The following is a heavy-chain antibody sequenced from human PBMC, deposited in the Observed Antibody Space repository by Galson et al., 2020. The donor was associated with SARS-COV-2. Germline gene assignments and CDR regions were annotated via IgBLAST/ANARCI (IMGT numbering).Heavy chain of an antibody. CDR2: INPSGGST. V-gene: IGHV1-46*01. Sequence: QAPGQGLEWMGIINPSGGSTSYAQKFQGRVTMTRDTSTSTVYMELSSLRSEDTAVYYCARDGLRFLEWLGDYYYMDVWGKGTTVTVSS. CDR3: ARDGLRFLEWLGDYYYMDV. D-gene: IGHD3-3*01. J-gene: IGHJ6*03.